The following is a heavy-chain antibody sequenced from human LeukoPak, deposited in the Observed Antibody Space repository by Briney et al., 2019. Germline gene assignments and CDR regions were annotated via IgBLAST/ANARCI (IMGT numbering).Heavy chain of an antibody. J-gene: IGHJ3*02. CDR1: GFTFRNDE. D-gene: IGHD2-8*02. Sequence: GGSLRLSCTASGFTFRNDEMNWVRQAPRKGLEWVSYISSTGDTIYFADSVKGRFTISRDNAKDSLYLQMNSLRVEDTAIYYCARVGSRYWDFDIWGQGTMVTVSS. V-gene: IGHV3-48*03. CDR3: ARVGSRYWDFDI. CDR2: ISSTGDTI.